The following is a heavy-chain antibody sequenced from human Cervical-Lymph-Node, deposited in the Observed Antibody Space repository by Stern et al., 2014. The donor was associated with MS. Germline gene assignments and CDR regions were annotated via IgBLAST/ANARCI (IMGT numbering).Heavy chain of an antibody. D-gene: IGHD1-26*01. CDR3: ARAWGASDFYGMDV. Sequence: QLVQSGAEVKKPGSSEKVSCKASGGTISSNVISWVRQAPGQGLEWMGGIIPILSTVHYAQKFQGRVTITADASTSTAYMELTSLRSEDTAVYYCARAWGASDFYGMDVWGQGTTVTVSS. CDR2: IIPILSTV. J-gene: IGHJ6*02. V-gene: IGHV1-69*01. CDR1: GGTISSNV.